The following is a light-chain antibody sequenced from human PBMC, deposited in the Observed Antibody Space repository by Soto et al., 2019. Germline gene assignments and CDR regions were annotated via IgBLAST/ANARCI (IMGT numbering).Light chain of an antibody. CDR3: SSYAGNNNVI. CDR1: SSDLGDYDY. CDR2: EVN. J-gene: IGLJ2*01. Sequence: QSGLTQPPSASGSPGQSVTISCTGTSSDLGDYDYVSWYQQHPGKAPKLMIYEVNQRPSGVPDRFSGSKSGNTASLTVTGLQAEDEADYYCSSYAGNNNVIFGGGTKVTVL. V-gene: IGLV2-8*01.